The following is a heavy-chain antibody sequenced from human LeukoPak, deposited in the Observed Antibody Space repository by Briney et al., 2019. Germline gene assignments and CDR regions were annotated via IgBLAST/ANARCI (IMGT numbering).Heavy chain of an antibody. V-gene: IGHV4-59*01. J-gene: IGHJ4*02. CDR1: GGSISNSF. D-gene: IGHD1-26*01. CDR3: AKDSGSSPTFDY. CDR2: IYYTGNT. Sequence: SETLSLTCTVSGGSISNSFWSWIRQPPGKRLEWIAYIYYTGNTKYNPSLKSRVTISVDTSKNQFSLRLSSVTAEDTAVYYCAKDSGSSPTFDYWGQGTLVTVSS.